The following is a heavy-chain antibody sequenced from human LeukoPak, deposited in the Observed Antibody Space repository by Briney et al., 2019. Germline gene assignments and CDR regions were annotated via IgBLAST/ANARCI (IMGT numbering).Heavy chain of an antibody. J-gene: IGHJ4*02. D-gene: IGHD6-19*01. Sequence: GGTLGLSCAASGFIFSSFGMSWVRQAPGKGLEWVSVITASGSTTYYSDSVKGRFTISRDNARNTLFLQMNSLRAEDTAIYYCAKPSGWYDYWGQGTLVTVSS. V-gene: IGHV3-23*01. CDR1: GFIFSSFG. CDR2: ITASGSTT. CDR3: AKPSGWYDY.